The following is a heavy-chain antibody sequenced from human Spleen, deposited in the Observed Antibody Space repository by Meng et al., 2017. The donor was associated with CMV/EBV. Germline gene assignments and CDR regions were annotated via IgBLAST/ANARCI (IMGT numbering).Heavy chain of an antibody. D-gene: IGHD1-14*01. CDR1: GYTFTGYY. CDR3: ATIRRDAFDI. Sequence: ASVKVSCKASGYTFTGYYMHWVRQAPGQGLEWMGWINPNSGGTIYAQKFQGRVTMTEDTSTDTAYMELSSLRSEDTAVYYCATIRRDAFDIWGQGTMVTVSS. V-gene: IGHV1-2*02. J-gene: IGHJ3*02. CDR2: INPNSGGT.